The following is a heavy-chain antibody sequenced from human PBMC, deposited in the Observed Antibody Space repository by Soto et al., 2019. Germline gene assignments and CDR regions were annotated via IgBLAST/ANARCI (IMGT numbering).Heavy chain of an antibody. CDR2: ISSSGSTI. Sequence: PGGSLRLSCAASGFTFSDYYMSWIRQAPGKGLEWVSYISSSGSTIYYADSVKGRFTISRDNAKNSLYLQMNSLRAEDTAVYYCARVGYDFRSGPQDYYYIDVWDKGTTVTVSS. J-gene: IGHJ6*03. CDR3: ARVGYDFRSGPQDYYYIDV. V-gene: IGHV3-11*01. D-gene: IGHD3-3*01. CDR1: GFTFSDYY.